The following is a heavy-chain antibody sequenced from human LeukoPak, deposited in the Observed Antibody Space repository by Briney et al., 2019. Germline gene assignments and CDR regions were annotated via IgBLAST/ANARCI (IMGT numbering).Heavy chain of an antibody. Sequence: PSETLSLTCTVSGGSISSSSYYWGWIRQPPGKGLEWIGSIYYSGSTYYNPSLKSRVTISVDTSKNQFSLKLSSVTAADTAVYYCARFIESYYYDSSGYPDYWGQGTLVTVSS. D-gene: IGHD3-22*01. J-gene: IGHJ4*02. CDR3: ARFIESYYYDSSGYPDY. V-gene: IGHV4-39*07. CDR1: GGSISSSSYY. CDR2: IYYSGST.